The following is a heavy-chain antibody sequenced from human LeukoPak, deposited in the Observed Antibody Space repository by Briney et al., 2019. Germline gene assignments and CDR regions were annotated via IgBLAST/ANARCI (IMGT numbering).Heavy chain of an antibody. CDR1: GGSISSYY. CDR3: ARHWGSTVTTFDAFDI. CDR2: IYYSGST. Sequence: SETLSLTCTVSGGSISSYYWSWIRQPPGKGLEWIGYIYYSGSTNYNPSLKSRVTISVDTSKNQFSLKLSSVTAADTAVYYCARHWGSTVTTFDAFDIWGQGTMVTVSS. V-gene: IGHV4-59*08. J-gene: IGHJ3*02. D-gene: IGHD4-17*01.